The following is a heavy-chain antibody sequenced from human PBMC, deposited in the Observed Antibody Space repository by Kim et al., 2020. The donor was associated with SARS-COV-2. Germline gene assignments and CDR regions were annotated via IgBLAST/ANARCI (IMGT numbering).Heavy chain of an antibody. CDR3: ARDSNGGYFDL. J-gene: IGHJ5*02. Sequence: GGSLRLSCGASGFTFHDSVMHWVRQAPGKGLEWVSFITGDGRRAFYADSVQGRFSISRDNTNNALFLQMNSLRSEDTAFYYCARDSNGGYFDLWGQGALVTVSS. V-gene: IGHV3-43*02. CDR2: ITGDGRRA. D-gene: IGHD1-26*01. CDR1: GFTFHDSV.